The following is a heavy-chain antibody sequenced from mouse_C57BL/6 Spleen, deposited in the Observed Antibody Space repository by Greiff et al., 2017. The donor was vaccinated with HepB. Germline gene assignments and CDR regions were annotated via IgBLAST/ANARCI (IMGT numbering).Heavy chain of an antibody. CDR3: ASITTVVAHWYFDV. D-gene: IGHD1-1*01. Sequence: EVQLVESGGDLVKPGGSLKLSCAASGFTFSSYGMSWVRQTPDKRLEWVATISSGGSYTYYPDSVKGRFTISRDNAKNTLYLQMSSLKSEDTAMYYCASITTVVAHWYFDVWGTVTTVTVSS. J-gene: IGHJ1*03. V-gene: IGHV5-6*01. CDR1: GFTFSSYG. CDR2: ISSGGSYT.